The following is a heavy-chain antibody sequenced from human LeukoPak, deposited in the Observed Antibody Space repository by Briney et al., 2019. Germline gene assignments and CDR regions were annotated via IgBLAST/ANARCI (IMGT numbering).Heavy chain of an antibody. V-gene: IGHV4-4*07. CDR1: GASISSSY. J-gene: IGHJ1*01. CDR3: ARDQTYYVSSGYYYVTYLQH. Sequence: SETLSLTCTVSGASISSSYCTWIRQSAGEGLEWIGRMSSGGSTTYNPSFKGRVTMSLDMSKKQFSLNLASVTAAGTAVYYCARDQTYYVSSGYYYVTYLQHWGQGILVTVSS. CDR2: MSSGGST. D-gene: IGHD3-22*01.